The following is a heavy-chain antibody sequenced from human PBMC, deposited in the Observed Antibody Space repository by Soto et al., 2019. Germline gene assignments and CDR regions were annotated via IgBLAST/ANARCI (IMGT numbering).Heavy chain of an antibody. J-gene: IGHJ6*02. CDR2: IKFDGSSI. CDR3: TRGLKNFYGVDV. Sequence: EVQLVESGGGLVQPGGSLRLSCAASGFTISDYWMHWVRQAPGKGLVWVSRIKFDGSSISYADSVKGRFTISRDNAWNTLYLQMTSLRAEDTAVYYCTRGLKNFYGVDVWGPGTTVTVTS. V-gene: IGHV3-74*01. CDR1: GFTISDYW.